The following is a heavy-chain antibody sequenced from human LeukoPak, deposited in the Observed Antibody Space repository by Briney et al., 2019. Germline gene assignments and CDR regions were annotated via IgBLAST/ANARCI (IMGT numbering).Heavy chain of an antibody. Sequence: SETLSLTCTVSGGSISSSSYYWGWIRQPPGKGLEWIGSIYYSGSTNYNPSLKSRVTISVDTSKSQFSLKLSSVTAADTAVYYCAREHSSGFDIWGQGTMVTVSS. CDR1: GGSISSSSYY. CDR2: IYYSGST. D-gene: IGHD6-19*01. CDR3: AREHSSGFDI. J-gene: IGHJ3*02. V-gene: IGHV4-39*07.